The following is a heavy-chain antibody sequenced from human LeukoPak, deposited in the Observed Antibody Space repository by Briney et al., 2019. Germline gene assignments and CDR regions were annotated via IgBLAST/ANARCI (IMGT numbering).Heavy chain of an antibody. Sequence: GGSLRLSCAASGFTFSSYWMTWVRQAPGKGLEWVANIKQDESEEYYVDSVKGRFTVSRDNAQNSLYLQMNSLRAEDTAVYFCARTVYYYAVDLWGQGTTVTVSS. V-gene: IGHV3-7*01. D-gene: IGHD4-17*01. CDR3: ARTVYYYAVDL. CDR1: GFTFSSYW. J-gene: IGHJ6*02. CDR2: IKQDESEE.